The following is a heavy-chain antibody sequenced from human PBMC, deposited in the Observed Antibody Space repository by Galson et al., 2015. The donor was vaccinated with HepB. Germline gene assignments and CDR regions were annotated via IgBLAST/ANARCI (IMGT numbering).Heavy chain of an antibody. Sequence: SLRLSCAASGFTFSSYAMHWVRQAPGKGLEYVSAISSNGGSTYYANSVKGRFTISRDNSKNTLYLQMGSLRAEDMAVYYRARRIAVAGAFDYWGQGTLVTVSS. CDR1: GFTFSSYA. CDR2: ISSNGGST. V-gene: IGHV3-64*01. J-gene: IGHJ4*02. CDR3: ARRIAVAGAFDY. D-gene: IGHD6-19*01.